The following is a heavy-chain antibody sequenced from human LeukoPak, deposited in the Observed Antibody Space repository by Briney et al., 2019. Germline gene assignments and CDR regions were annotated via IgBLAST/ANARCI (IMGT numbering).Heavy chain of an antibody. CDR1: GGSISSYY. D-gene: IGHD3-22*01. Sequence: SETLSLTCTVSGGSISSYYWSWIRQPPGKGLEWIGYIYYSGSTNYNPSLKSRVTISVDTSKNQFSLKLSSVTAADTAVYYCARHQWAAMIGDWGQGTLVTVSS. CDR2: IYYSGST. J-gene: IGHJ4*02. V-gene: IGHV4-59*08. CDR3: ARHQWAAMIGD.